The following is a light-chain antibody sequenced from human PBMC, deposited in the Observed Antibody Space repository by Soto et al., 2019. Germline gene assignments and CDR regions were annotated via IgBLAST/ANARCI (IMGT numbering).Light chain of an antibody. V-gene: IGLV1-40*01. CDR3: QSSDSSHVV. CDR2: GNS. Sequence: QSVLTQPPSVSGAPGQRVTISCTGSSSNIGAGYDVHWYQQLPGTAPKLLIYGNSNRPSGVPHRFSGSKSGTSASLAITGLQAEDEAHYYCQSSDSSHVVFGGGTKLTVL. J-gene: IGLJ2*01. CDR1: SSNIGAGYD.